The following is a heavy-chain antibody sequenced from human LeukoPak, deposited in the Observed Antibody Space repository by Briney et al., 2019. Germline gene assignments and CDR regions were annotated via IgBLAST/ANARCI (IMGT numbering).Heavy chain of an antibody. V-gene: IGHV3-23*01. CDR2: ISAGGGVT. J-gene: IGHJ4*02. Sequence: GGSLRLSCAVSGFTFSNYAMVWVRQAPGKGLDWVSSISAGGGVTSNADSVKGRFTITRDNSKNTLYLQMNSLRAEDTAMYYCAKAARTTVTYSFDSWGQGTLVTVSS. CDR3: AKAARTTVTYSFDS. D-gene: IGHD4-17*01. CDR1: GFTFSNYA.